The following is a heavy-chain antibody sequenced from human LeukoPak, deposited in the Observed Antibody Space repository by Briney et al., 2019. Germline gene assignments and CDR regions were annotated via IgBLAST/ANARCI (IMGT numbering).Heavy chain of an antibody. CDR1: GFTFDVYA. J-gene: IGHJ2*01. Sequence: PGGSLRLSCAASGFTFDVYAMHWVRQAPGKGLEWVSGISWNSGSIGYADSVKGRFTISRDNAKNSLYLRMNSLRAEDTALYYCAKGRVMITFGGVIVSGYFDLWGRGTLVTVSS. D-gene: IGHD3-16*02. CDR2: ISWNSGSI. CDR3: AKGRVMITFGGVIVSGYFDL. V-gene: IGHV3-9*01.